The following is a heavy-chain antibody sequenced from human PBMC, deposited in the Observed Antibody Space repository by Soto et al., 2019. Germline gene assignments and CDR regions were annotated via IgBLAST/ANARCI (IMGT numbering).Heavy chain of an antibody. CDR2: IRSKANSYAT. D-gene: IGHD3-22*01. Sequence: AGGSLRLSCAASGFTFSGSAMHWVRQASGKGLEWVGRIRSKANSYATAYAASVKGRFTISRDDSKNTAYLQMNSLKTEDTAVYYCTRPSYYYDSSPLDGAFDIWGQGTMVTVSS. CDR1: GFTFSGSA. J-gene: IGHJ3*02. CDR3: TRPSYYYDSSPLDGAFDI. V-gene: IGHV3-73*01.